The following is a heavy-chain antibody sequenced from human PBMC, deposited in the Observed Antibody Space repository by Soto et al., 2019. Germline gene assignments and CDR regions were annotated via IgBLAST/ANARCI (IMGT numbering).Heavy chain of an antibody. CDR2: MYYGVNT. V-gene: IGHV4-39*01. Sequence: QLQLQESGPGLVKPSETLSLTCIVSGGSISSSSYSWAWIRQPPGKGLEWIGTMYYGVNTYYNPSLESRFTISVDPSKNQSSLELSSVTAADKAVYSCARHPGYCSGSNCYGYYTMYVWGQGTTVTV. CDR3: ARHPGYCSGSNCYGYYTMYV. J-gene: IGHJ6*02. CDR1: GGSISSSSYS. D-gene: IGHD2-2*01.